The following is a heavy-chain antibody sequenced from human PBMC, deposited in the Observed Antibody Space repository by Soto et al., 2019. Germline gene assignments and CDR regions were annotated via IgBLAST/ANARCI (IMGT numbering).Heavy chain of an antibody. D-gene: IGHD3-10*01. CDR3: GRGGDGMDV. CDR1: GGTFSSYA. J-gene: IGHJ6*01. V-gene: IGHV1-69*01. CDR2: IIPIFGTA. Sequence: QVQLVQSGAEVKKPGSSVKVSCKASGGTFSSYAISWVRQAPGQGLEWMGGIIPIFGTANYAQKFQGRVTITAEESTSTVSMELSSLRSEDTALYYCGRGGDGMDVWGQGTTVTVSS.